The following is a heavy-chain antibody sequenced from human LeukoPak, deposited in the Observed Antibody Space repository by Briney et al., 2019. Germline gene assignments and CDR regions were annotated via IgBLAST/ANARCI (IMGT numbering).Heavy chain of an antibody. J-gene: IGHJ3*02. D-gene: IGHD3-10*01. CDR1: GYTFTGYY. CDR3: ARDRPRVKLLWFGDSKGNAFDI. Sequence: ASVKVSCKASGYTFTGYYMHWVRQAPGQGLEWMGWINPNSGGTNYAQKFQVRVTMTRDTSISTAYMELSRLRSDDTAVYYCARDRPRVKLLWFGDSKGNAFDIWGQGTMVTVSS. V-gene: IGHV1-2*02. CDR2: INPNSGGT.